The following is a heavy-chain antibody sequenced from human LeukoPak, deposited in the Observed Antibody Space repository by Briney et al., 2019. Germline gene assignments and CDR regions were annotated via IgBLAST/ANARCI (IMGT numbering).Heavy chain of an antibody. D-gene: IGHD2-8*01. V-gene: IGHV3-74*01. J-gene: IGHJ4*02. CDR2: INSDGSST. Sequence: PGGSLRLSCAASGFTFSSYWMHWVRQAPGKGLAWVSRINSDGSSTSYADSVKGRFTISRDNAKNTLYLQMNSLRAEDTAVYYCARGGYCTNGVCYLDYFDYWGQGTLVTVSS. CDR3: ARGGYCTNGVCYLDYFDY. CDR1: GFTFSSYW.